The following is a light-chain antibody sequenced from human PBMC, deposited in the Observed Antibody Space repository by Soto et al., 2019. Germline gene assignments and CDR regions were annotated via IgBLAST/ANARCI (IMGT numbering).Light chain of an antibody. Sequence: QSALTQPASVSGSPGQSITISCTGTSSDVGGFNYVSWYQQHPGKAPKLMIYDVSNRPSGVSNRFSGSNSGNTASLTISGLQAEDEADYYCRSYTSSSTPYVFGTGTKVTVL. J-gene: IGLJ1*01. V-gene: IGLV2-14*01. CDR2: DVS. CDR3: RSYTSSSTPYV. CDR1: SSDVGGFNY.